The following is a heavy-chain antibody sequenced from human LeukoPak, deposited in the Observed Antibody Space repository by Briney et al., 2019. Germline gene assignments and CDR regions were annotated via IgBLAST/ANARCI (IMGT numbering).Heavy chain of an antibody. D-gene: IGHD3-10*01. CDR1: GFTFNSYW. Sequence: GGSLRLSCAASGFTFNSYWMSWVRQPPGKGLEWVANIKQDGSEEYYVDSVKGRFTISRDNAKNSLYLQMNSLRAEDTAVYYCARDGELLWFGDYYYYGMDVWGQGTTVTVSS. CDR3: ARDGELLWFGDYYYYGMDV. V-gene: IGHV3-7*01. J-gene: IGHJ6*02. CDR2: IKQDGSEE.